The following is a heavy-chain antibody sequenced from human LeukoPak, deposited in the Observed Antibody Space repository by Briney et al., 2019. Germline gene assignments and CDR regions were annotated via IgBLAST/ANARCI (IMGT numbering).Heavy chain of an antibody. CDR1: GGSFSGYY. CDR2: INHSGST. V-gene: IGHV4-34*01. J-gene: IGHJ6*03. D-gene: IGHD5-18*01. CDR3: ARHRRLWLPQGLYYYYYYYMDV. Sequence: SETLSLTCAVYGGSFSGYYWSWIRQPPGKGLEWIGEINHSGSTNYNPSLKSRVTISVDTSKNQFSLKLSSVTAADTAVYYCARHRRLWLPQGLYYYYYYYMDVWGEGTTVTISS.